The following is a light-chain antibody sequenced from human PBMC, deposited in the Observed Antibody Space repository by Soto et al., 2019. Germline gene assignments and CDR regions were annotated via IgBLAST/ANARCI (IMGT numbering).Light chain of an antibody. CDR1: QSVSSN. Sequence: EIVMTQSPATLSVSPGERATLSCRASQSVSSNLAWYQQKPGQAPRLLIYGASTRATGIPARFSGIGSGIEFTLTISSLQSEDFAVYYCQQYNNWPPWTFGQGTKVEIK. CDR3: QQYNNWPPWT. V-gene: IGKV3-15*01. CDR2: GAS. J-gene: IGKJ1*01.